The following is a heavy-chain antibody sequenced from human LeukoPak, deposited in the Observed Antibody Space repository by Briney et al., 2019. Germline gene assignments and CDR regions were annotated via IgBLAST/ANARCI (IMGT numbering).Heavy chain of an antibody. D-gene: IGHD6-19*01. CDR1: GGTFSSSA. Sequence: SVKVSCKASGGTFSSSAITWVRQAPGQGLEWMGRIIPVLNITNYAQKFQGRVTITADTSTSTAYMELRSLRSDDTAVYYCARVFPSVAGYYYYGMDVWGQGTTVTVSS. CDR2: IIPVLNIT. J-gene: IGHJ6*02. CDR3: ARVFPSVAGYYYYGMDV. V-gene: IGHV1-69*04.